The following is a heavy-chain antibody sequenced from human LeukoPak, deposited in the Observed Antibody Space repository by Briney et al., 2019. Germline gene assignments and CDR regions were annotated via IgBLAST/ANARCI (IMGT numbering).Heavy chain of an antibody. CDR1: GYTFTSYG. J-gene: IGHJ4*02. V-gene: IGHV1-18*01. D-gene: IGHD3-9*01. CDR3: ARASFDWLIRFDY. CDR2: ISAYNGNT. Sequence: ASVKVSCKASGYTFTSYGISWVRQAPGQGLEWMGWISAYNGNTNYAQKLQGRVTMTTDTSTSTAYTELRSLRSDDTAVYYCARASFDWLIRFDYWGQGTLVTVSS.